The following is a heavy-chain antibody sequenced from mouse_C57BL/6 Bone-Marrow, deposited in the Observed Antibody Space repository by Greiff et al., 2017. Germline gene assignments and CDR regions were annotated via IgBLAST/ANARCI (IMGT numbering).Heavy chain of an antibody. V-gene: IGHV1-69*01. Sequence: VQLQQPGAELVMPGASVKLSCKASGYTFTSCWMHWVKQRPGQGLEWIGEIDPSDSYTNYNQKFKGKSTLTVDKSSSTAYMQLSSLTSEDSAVYYCARERGYAMDYWGQGTSVTVSS. CDR2: IDPSDSYT. CDR1: GYTFTSCW. CDR3: ARERGYAMDY. J-gene: IGHJ4*01.